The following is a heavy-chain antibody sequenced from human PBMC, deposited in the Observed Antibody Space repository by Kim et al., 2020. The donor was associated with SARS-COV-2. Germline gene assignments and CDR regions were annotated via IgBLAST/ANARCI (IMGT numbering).Heavy chain of an antibody. D-gene: IGHD2-2*02. J-gene: IGHJ1*01. CDR1: GGTFSSYA. Sequence: SVKVSCKASGGTFSSYAISWVRQAPGQGLEWMGGIIPIFGTANYAQKFQGRVTITADESTSTAYMELSSLRSEDTAVYYCARGGADAIPAIYFQHWGQGTLVTVSS. CDR3: ARGGADAIPAIYFQH. CDR2: IIPIFGTA. V-gene: IGHV1-69*13.